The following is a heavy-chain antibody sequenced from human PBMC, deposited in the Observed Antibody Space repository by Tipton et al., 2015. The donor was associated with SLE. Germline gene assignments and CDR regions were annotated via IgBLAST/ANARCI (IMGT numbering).Heavy chain of an antibody. CDR1: GYTFTGYY. Sequence: QLVQSGAEVKKPGVSVRVSCKASGYTFTGYYMHWVRQAPGQGLEWMGRINPNTGDTNYAQKFQGRVTMTRDTSISTAYMELSRLRSDDTAVYFCARGGRIISFGVVMHWYFDLWGRGTLVTVSS. V-gene: IGHV1-2*06. CDR2: INPNTGDT. CDR3: ARGGRIISFGVVMHWYFDL. J-gene: IGHJ2*01. D-gene: IGHD3-3*01.